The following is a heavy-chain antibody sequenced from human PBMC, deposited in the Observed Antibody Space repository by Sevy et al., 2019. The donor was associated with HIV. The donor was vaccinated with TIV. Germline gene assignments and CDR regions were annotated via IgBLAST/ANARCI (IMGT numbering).Heavy chain of an antibody. Sequence: SETLSLTCTVSGDSISTNNYYWAWIRQPPGKGLEWFGSIFYSGTTYYNPSLKSRVTMSVDTSKNQFSVKLNSMTAADTAVYYCARHGFGGSFFFDPWGQGTLVTVSS. V-gene: IGHV4-39*01. CDR2: IFYSGTT. CDR3: ARHGFGGSFFFDP. D-gene: IGHD3-10*01. J-gene: IGHJ5*02. CDR1: GDSISTNNYY.